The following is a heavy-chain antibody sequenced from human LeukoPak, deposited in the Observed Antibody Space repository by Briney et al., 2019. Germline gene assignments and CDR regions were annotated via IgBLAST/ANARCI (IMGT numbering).Heavy chain of an antibody. D-gene: IGHD3-22*01. Sequence: GGSLRLSCAASGFTFSTYWMSWVRQAPAKGLEWVANIKEDGSEKYYVDSVKGRFTISRDNAKNSLYLQMTSLRAEDTAVYYCARDSSGYYSWGQGTLVTVSS. V-gene: IGHV3-7*01. CDR3: ARDSSGYYS. CDR2: IKEDGSEK. CDR1: GFTFSTYW. J-gene: IGHJ5*02.